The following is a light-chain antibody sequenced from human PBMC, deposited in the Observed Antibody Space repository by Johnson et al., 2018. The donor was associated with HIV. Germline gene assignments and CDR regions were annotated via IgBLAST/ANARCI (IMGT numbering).Light chain of an antibody. V-gene: IGLV1-51*02. J-gene: IGLJ1*01. Sequence: QSVLTQPPSVSAAPGQRVNISCSGNISNIESYFVYWYQQLPGAAPTLLIYEDNKRPSGIPDRFSGSKSGATATLGITGLQTGDEADYYCGIWDASLSPLYVFGTGTKVTVL. CDR2: EDN. CDR1: ISNIESYF. CDR3: GIWDASLSPLYV.